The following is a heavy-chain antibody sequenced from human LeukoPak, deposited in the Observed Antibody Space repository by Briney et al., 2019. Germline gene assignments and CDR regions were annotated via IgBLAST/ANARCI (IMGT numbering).Heavy chain of an antibody. CDR2: IYYSGNT. CDR3: ARQTGSGLFILP. D-gene: IGHD3/OR15-3a*01. Sequence: SETLSLTCTVSGGSISSSSYYWGWIRQPPGKGLEWIGTIYYSGNTYYNSSLKSQVSISIDTSKNQFSLRLTSVTAADTAVYYCARQTGSGLFILPGGQGTLVTVSS. V-gene: IGHV4-39*01. CDR1: GGSISSSSYY. J-gene: IGHJ4*02.